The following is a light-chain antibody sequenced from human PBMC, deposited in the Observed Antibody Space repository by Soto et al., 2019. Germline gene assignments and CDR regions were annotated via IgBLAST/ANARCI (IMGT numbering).Light chain of an antibody. Sequence: TVLTQSPATPSFSPGERAPPSCRASQRVSSYLAGYQQKTGQPPRLLIYDASNRATGIPARFSGSGSGTDFTLTISSLEPEDFAVYYCQQRSNWPPTFGQGTKVDIK. CDR3: QQRSNWPPT. J-gene: IGKJ1*01. CDR1: QRVSSY. CDR2: DAS. V-gene: IGKV3-11*01.